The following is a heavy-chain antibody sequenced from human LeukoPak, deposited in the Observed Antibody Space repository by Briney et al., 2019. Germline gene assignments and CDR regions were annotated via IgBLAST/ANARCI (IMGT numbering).Heavy chain of an antibody. J-gene: IGHJ4*02. CDR3: ARKDFSSGSFTY. CDR2: IGLHGYPL. D-gene: IGHD6-19*01. CDR1: GFNFNPYY. V-gene: IGHV3-11*04. Sequence: GGSLRLSCVVSGFNFNPYYMSWIRQAPGKGLVWISYIGLHGYPLDYADSVKGRFTISRDNAKDSLYLDMTSLTAEDTAVYYCARKDFSSGSFTYWGQGTLVTVSS.